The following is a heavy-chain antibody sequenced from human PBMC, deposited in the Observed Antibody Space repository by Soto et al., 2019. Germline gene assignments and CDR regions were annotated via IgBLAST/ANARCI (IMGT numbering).Heavy chain of an antibody. J-gene: IGHJ4*02. V-gene: IGHV3-30*18. CDR1: GFTFRRFG. Sequence: QVQLVESGGGVVQPGRSLRLSCAASGFTFRRFGMHWVRQAPGKGLEWVASISYDGVNIYYADSVKGRFTISRDNSKDTLHLQMNSMRAEDTAVYFCTKARLFGSAWYVEYFDSWGLGTLVTVSS. D-gene: IGHD6-19*01. CDR3: TKARLFGSAWYVEYFDS. CDR2: ISYDGVNI.